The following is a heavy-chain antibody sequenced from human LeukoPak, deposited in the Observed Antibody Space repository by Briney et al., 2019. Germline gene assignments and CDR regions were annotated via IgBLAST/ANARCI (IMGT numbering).Heavy chain of an antibody. CDR2: TYYRSKWFN. V-gene: IGHV6-1*01. CDR3: ARGVHYYYGMDV. Sequence: SQNLSLTCAISGDSVSSNSAAWNWIRQSPSRGLEWLGRTYYRSKWFNDYAVSVKSRITINPDTSKTQFSLQLNSVTPEDTAVYYCARGVHYYYGMDVWGQGTTVTVSS. D-gene: IGHD2-8*01. J-gene: IGHJ6*02. CDR1: GDSVSSNSAA.